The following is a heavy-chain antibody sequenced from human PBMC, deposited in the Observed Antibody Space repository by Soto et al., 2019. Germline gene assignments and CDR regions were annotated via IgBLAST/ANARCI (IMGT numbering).Heavy chain of an antibody. J-gene: IGHJ6*02. CDR2: INAGNGNT. CDR1: GYTFTSYA. V-gene: IGHV1-3*01. CDR3: ARGGDFWSGYYLIYGMDV. D-gene: IGHD3-3*01. Sequence: GASVKVYCKASGYTFTSYAMHCVRQAPGQRLEWMGWINAGNGNTKYSQKFQGRVTITRDTSASTAYMELSSLRSEDTAVYYCARGGDFWSGYYLIYGMDVWGQRTTVTVSS.